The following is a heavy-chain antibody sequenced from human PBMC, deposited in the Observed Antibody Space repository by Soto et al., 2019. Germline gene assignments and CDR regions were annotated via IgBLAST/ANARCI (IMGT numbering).Heavy chain of an antibody. CDR1: GGTFSSYA. CDR2: IIPIFGTA. D-gene: IGHD3-22*01. V-gene: IGHV1-69*13. J-gene: IGHJ3*02. CDR3: ARGKDSSGYYSAAREAFDI. Sequence: SVKVSCKASGGTFSSYAISWVRQAPGQGLEWMGGIIPIFGTANYAQKFQGRVTITADESTSTAYMELSSLRSEDTAVYYCARGKDSSGYYSAAREAFDIWGQGTMVTVSS.